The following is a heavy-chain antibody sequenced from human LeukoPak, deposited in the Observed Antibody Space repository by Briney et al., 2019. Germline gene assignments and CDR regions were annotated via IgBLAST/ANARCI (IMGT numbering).Heavy chain of an antibody. D-gene: IGHD3-10*01. CDR1: GFTFSSYA. V-gene: IGHV3-53*01. J-gene: IGHJ4*02. Sequence: GGSLRLSCAASGFTFSSYAMSWVRQAPGKGLEWVSVIYSGGSTYYADSVKGRFTISRDNSKNTLYLQMNSLRAEDTAVYYCARDHDGSGFDYWGQGTLVTVSS. CDR3: ARDHDGSGFDY. CDR2: IYSGGST.